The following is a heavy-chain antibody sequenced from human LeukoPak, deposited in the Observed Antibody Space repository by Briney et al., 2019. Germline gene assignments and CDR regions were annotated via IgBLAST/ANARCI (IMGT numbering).Heavy chain of an antibody. CDR2: IYHSGST. CDR1: GYSISSGYY. D-gene: IGHD5-18*01. V-gene: IGHV4-38-2*02. CDR3: ASMRRYSYGPYDY. J-gene: IGHJ4*02. Sequence: PSETLSLTCTVSGYSISSGYYWGWIRQPPGKGLEWIGSIYHSGSTYYNPSLKSRVTISVDTSKNQFSLKLSSVTAADTAVYYCASMRRYSYGPYDYWGQGTLVTVSS.